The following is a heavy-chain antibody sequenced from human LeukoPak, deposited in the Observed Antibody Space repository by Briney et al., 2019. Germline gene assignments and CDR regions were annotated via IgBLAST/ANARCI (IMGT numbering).Heavy chain of an antibody. V-gene: IGHV3-48*03. CDR2: IISSGSTI. Sequence: RGSLRVSRAASGFTFTSYEMNRVRQAPGKGLEWDSYIISSGSTIYYADSVKGRFTISRDNGKNSLYLQMNSLRAEDTADYYCARDLLGDNWNDRGVFDYWGQGTLVTVSS. CDR1: GFTFTSYE. J-gene: IGHJ4*02. CDR3: ARDLLGDNWNDRGVFDY. D-gene: IGHD1-1*01.